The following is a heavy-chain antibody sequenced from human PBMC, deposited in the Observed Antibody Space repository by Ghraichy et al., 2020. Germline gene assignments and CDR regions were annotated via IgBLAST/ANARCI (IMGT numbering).Heavy chain of an antibody. J-gene: IGHJ4*02. CDR2: ISGSGDST. CDR1: GFTFSNYA. V-gene: IGHV3-23*01. CDR3: AKMAGETWILPFDY. D-gene: IGHD5-18*01. Sequence: GGSLRLSCAASGFTFSNYAMSWVRQAPGMGLEWVSGISGSGDSTYYADSVKGRFTISRDNSKHTLYLQMNSLGAADTAIYYCAKMAGETWILPFDYWGQGTLVTVSS.